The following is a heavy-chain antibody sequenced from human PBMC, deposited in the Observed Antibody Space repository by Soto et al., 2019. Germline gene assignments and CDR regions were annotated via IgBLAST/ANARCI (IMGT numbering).Heavy chain of an antibody. Sequence: QVQLVESGGGVVQPGRSLRLSCVASGFTFSSYGMHWVRQAPGKGLERVAVISYDGSNKYYADSVNGPFTISRDNSKNPLYLQMNILRAEDTAVYYCAKDMIVPAELRGMDVCGQGTTVTVYS. CDR1: GFTFSSYG. V-gene: IGHV3-30*18. J-gene: IGHJ6*02. CDR2: ISYDGSNK. D-gene: IGHD2-2*01. CDR3: AKDMIVPAELRGMDV.